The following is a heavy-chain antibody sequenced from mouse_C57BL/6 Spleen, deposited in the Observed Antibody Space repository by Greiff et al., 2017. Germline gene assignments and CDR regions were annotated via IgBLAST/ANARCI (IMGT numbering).Heavy chain of an antibody. D-gene: IGHD1-1*01. J-gene: IGHJ4*01. CDR3: ARELDYYGSSCAMDY. Sequence: QVQLKQSGAELVKPGASVKLSCKASGYTFTSYWMHWVKQRPGQGLEWIGMIHPNSGSTNYNEKFKSKATLTVDKSSSTDYMQLSSLTSEDSAVYYCARELDYYGSSCAMDYWGQGTSVTVSS. CDR1: GYTFTSYW. V-gene: IGHV1-64*01. CDR2: IHPNSGST.